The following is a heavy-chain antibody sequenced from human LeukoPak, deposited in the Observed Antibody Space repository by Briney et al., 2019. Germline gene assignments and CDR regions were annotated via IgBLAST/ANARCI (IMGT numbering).Heavy chain of an antibody. CDR3: AAWSNGYYYYYMDV. CDR1: GGSISSYY. J-gene: IGHJ6*03. Sequence: PSETLSITCTVSGGSISSYYWSWIRQPPGKGLEWIGDIYTSGSTNYNPSLKSRVTISVDTSKNQFSLKLSSVTAADTAVYYCAAWSNGYYYYYMDVWGKGTTVTVSS. V-gene: IGHV4-4*09. D-gene: IGHD3-16*01. CDR2: IYTSGST.